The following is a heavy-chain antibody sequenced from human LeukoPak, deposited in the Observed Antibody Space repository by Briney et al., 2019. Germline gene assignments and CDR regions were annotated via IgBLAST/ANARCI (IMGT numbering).Heavy chain of an antibody. CDR1: GFTFNTDW. Sequence: GGSLRLSCAASGFTFNTDWMSWVRQAPGKGLEWVANINEDGSEKYYVDSVKGRFTISRDNAKNSLYLQMNSLRAEDTAVYYCARDAEYSGYDAFDVWGQGTMVTVSS. V-gene: IGHV3-7*01. J-gene: IGHJ3*01. CDR2: INEDGSEK. CDR3: ARDAEYSGYDAFDV. D-gene: IGHD5-12*01.